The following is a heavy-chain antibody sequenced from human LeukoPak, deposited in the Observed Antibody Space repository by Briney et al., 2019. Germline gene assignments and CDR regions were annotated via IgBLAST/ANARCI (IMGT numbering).Heavy chain of an antibody. CDR2: IIPIFGTA. J-gene: IGHJ6*03. V-gene: IGHV1-69*05. Sequence: GASVKVSCKASGGTFSSYAISWVRPAPGQGLEWMGRIIPIFGTANYAQKFQGRVTITTDESTSTAYMELGSLRSEDTAVYYWARDRISYYYMDVWGKGTTVTVSS. D-gene: IGHD3-10*01. CDR3: ARDRISYYYMDV. CDR1: GGTFSSYA.